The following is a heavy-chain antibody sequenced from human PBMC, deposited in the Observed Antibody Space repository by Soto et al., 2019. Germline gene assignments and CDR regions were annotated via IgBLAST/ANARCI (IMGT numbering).Heavy chain of an antibody. D-gene: IGHD3-10*01. CDR2: IIPIFGTA. J-gene: IGHJ4*02. CDR3: ARGPERVRGVNPTPPDY. CDR1: GGTFSSYA. Sequence: QVQLVQSGAEVKKPGSSVKVSCKASGGTFSSYAISWVRQASGQGLEWMGGIIPIFGTANYAQKFQGRVTITADESTSTAYMELSSLRSEDTAVYYCARGPERVRGVNPTPPDYWGQGTLVTVSS. V-gene: IGHV1-69*01.